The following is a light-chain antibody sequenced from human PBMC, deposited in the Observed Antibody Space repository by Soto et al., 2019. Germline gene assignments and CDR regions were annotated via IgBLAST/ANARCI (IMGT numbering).Light chain of an antibody. CDR1: QTIMTY. J-gene: IGKJ1*01. CDR3: QQSYNSPQT. CDR2: AAS. Sequence: DEVTITCRASQTIMTYLNWYQLKPGKPPRLLIYAASSLQSGVPSRFSGSGSGTDFTLTISSLQPEDFETYYCQQSYNSPQTFGRGTKVYI. V-gene: IGKV1-39*01.